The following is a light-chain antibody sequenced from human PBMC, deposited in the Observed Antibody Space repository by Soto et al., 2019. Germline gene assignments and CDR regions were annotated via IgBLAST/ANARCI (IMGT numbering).Light chain of an antibody. V-gene: IGKV3-15*01. Sequence: IVLAQSPATLSVSLGERDTLSCRATQTMGTKLAWYLQRPGQAPRLPMYGASTRATDIPARFSGSGSGTEFTLTITGLQSEDFAVYYCQQYNGWPWTFGLGTKVDI. CDR3: QQYNGWPWT. CDR1: QTMGTK. J-gene: IGKJ1*01. CDR2: GAS.